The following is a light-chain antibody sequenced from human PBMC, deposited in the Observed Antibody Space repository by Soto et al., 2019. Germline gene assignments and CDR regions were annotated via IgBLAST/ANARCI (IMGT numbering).Light chain of an antibody. CDR1: SGHSTYI. CDR3: ETWDTNVVV. V-gene: IGLV4-60*02. CDR2: LEGSGSY. J-gene: IGLJ2*01. Sequence: QPLLTQSSCASASLGSSGKLTCTLSSGHSTYIIAWHQQQPGKAPRYLMKLEGSGSYNKGSGIPDRFSGSSSGADRYLTISNLQFEDEADYYCETWDTNVVVFGGGTKLTVL.